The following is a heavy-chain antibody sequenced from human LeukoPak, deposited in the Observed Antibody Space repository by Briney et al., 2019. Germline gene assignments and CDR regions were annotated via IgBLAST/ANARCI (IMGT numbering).Heavy chain of an antibody. CDR3: AREGDQWGLAPDYYFDY. J-gene: IGHJ4*02. Sequence: PGGSLRLSCAASGFTVSTNYMSWVRQAPGKGLEWVSVIYSDASTYYADSVKGRFTISRDNSKNTLYLQMNSLRGEDTAVYYCAREGDQWGLAPDYYFDYWGQGTLVPVSS. D-gene: IGHD3/OR15-3a*01. CDR1: GFTVSTNY. CDR2: IYSDAST. V-gene: IGHV3-66*02.